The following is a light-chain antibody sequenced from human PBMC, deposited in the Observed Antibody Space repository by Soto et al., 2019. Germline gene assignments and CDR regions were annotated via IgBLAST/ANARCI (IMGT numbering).Light chain of an antibody. J-gene: IGLJ3*02. CDR2: DVS. Sequence: QSALTQPASVSGSPGQSITISCTGTSSDVGGYNYVTWYQQHPGKAPKLMIYDVSNRPSGVSNRFPGSKSGNTASLTISGLQAEEEADYYCSSYTSSLWVFGGGTQLTVL. CDR1: SSDVGGYNY. CDR3: SSYTSSLWV. V-gene: IGLV2-14*01.